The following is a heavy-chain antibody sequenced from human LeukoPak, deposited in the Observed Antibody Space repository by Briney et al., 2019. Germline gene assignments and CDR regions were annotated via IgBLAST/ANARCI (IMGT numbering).Heavy chain of an antibody. J-gene: IGHJ3*01. D-gene: IGHD6-25*01. V-gene: IGHV3-74*01. CDR1: AFAFRSYY. Sequence: GGSLRLSCEASAFAFRSYYMHWVRQAPGEGLVWVSYVNPDGSNTNYADSVKGRFTISRDNAKNTLYLQMNSLRAEDTAMYYCARDDSGPQAFDLWGQGTMVTVS. CDR3: ARDDSGPQAFDL. CDR2: VNPDGSNT.